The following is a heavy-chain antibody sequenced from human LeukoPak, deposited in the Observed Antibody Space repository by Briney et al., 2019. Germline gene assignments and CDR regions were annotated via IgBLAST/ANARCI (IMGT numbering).Heavy chain of an antibody. Sequence: ASVKVPCKASGYTFSDYYIHWVRQAPGQGLEWMGWINPNSGGTDYAEKFQGRVTMTRDTSISTAYLELSSLRSDDTAVYHCARDLYNSGWTGAFDIWGQGTMVTVSS. J-gene: IGHJ3*02. CDR2: INPNSGGT. D-gene: IGHD6-19*01. V-gene: IGHV1-2*02. CDR3: ARDLYNSGWTGAFDI. CDR1: GYTFSDYY.